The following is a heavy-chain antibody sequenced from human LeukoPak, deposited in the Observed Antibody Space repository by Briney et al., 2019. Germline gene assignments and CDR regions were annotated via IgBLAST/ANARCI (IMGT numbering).Heavy chain of an antibody. D-gene: IGHD1-26*01. CDR3: ARQGVGATSSYYFDY. V-gene: IGHV5-10-1*01. Sequence: HGESLKISCKGSGYNFTSYWISWVRQMPGKGLEWMGRIDPSDSYINYSPSFQGHVTISADKSISTAYLQWSSLKASDTAMYYCARQGVGATSSYYFDYWGQGTLVTVSS. CDR2: IDPSDSYI. CDR1: GYNFTSYW. J-gene: IGHJ4*02.